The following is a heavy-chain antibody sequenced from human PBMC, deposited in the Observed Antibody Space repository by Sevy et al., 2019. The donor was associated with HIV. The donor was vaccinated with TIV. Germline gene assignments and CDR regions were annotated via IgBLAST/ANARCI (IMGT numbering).Heavy chain of an antibody. Sequence: GGSLRLSCAASVFTFSSYSMNWVRQAPGKGLEWVSSISSSSSYIYYADSVKGRFTISRDNAKNSLYLQMNSLRAEDTAVYYCARDPHSSSWPYYFDYWGQGTLVTVSS. V-gene: IGHV3-21*01. CDR2: ISSSSSYI. CDR1: VFTFSSYS. D-gene: IGHD6-13*01. CDR3: ARDPHSSSWPYYFDY. J-gene: IGHJ4*02.